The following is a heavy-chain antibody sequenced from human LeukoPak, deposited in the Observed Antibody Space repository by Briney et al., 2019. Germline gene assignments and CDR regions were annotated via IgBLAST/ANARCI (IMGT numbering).Heavy chain of an antibody. J-gene: IGHJ4*02. D-gene: IGHD2-15*01. CDR3: ARVAYCSGGSLLPCFDY. CDR1: GFTFSNYW. Sequence: GGSLRLSCAASGFTFSNYWMHWVRQAPGKGLVWVSRINSDGINTSYADSVKGRFTISRDNAKNSLYLQMNSLRAEDTAVYYCARVAYCSGGSLLPCFDYWGQGTLVTVSS. CDR2: INSDGINT. V-gene: IGHV3-74*01.